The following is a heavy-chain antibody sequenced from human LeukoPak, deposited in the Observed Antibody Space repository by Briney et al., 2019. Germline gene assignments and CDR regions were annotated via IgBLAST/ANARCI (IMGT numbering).Heavy chain of an antibody. CDR2: ISAYNGNT. CDR1: GGTFSSYA. V-gene: IGHV1-18*01. J-gene: IGHJ6*03. D-gene: IGHD1-26*01. CDR3: ARSRGSYFHYYYYMDV. Sequence: GASVKVSCKASGGTFSSYAISWVRQAPGQGLEWMGWISAYNGNTNYAQKLQGRVTMTTDTSTSTAYMELRSLRSDDTAVYYCARSRGSYFHYYYYMDVWGKGTTVTISS.